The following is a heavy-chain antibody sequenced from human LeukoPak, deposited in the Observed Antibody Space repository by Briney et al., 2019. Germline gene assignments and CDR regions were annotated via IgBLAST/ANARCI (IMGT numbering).Heavy chain of an antibody. CDR2: IRFDGGDT. J-gene: IGHJ3*01. CDR3: AKEIDGFGV. Sequence: GGSLRLSCAASGFTFNNYWMHWVRQAPGMGLVWVSSIRFDGGDTAYADSAKGRFTISRDNAKNTTFLQMNNLRAEDTAVYYCAKEIDGFGVWGQGTLVTVSS. V-gene: IGHV3-74*01. CDR1: GFTFNNYW.